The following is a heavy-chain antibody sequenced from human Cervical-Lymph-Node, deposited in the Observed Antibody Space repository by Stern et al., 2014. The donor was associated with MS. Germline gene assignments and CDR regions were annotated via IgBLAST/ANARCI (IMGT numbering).Heavy chain of an antibody. CDR3: ARHVQGFDY. J-gene: IGHJ4*02. CDR1: GYSFTIYY. CDR2: LYPYDSDT. Sequence: EVQLVESGAEVKKPGESLKISCKLSGYSFTIYYIAWVRQMPGKGLEWMGVLYPYDSDTTYSPSFQGQFTISADKSIPTAYLQWSSLRASDTAMYYCARHVQGFDYWGQGTLVTVSS. V-gene: IGHV5-51*01.